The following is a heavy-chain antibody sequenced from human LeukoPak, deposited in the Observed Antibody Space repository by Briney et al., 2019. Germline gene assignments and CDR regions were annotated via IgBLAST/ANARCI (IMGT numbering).Heavy chain of an antibody. J-gene: IGHJ3*02. CDR1: GFTFSSYA. V-gene: IGHV3-30*04. Sequence: GGSLRLSCAASGFTFSSYAMHWVRQAPGKGLEWVAVISYDGSNKYYADSVKGRFTISRDNSKNTLYLQMNSLRAEDTAVYYCAREIPGYNWNYRPTYNAFDIWGQGTMVTVSS. CDR2: ISYDGSNK. D-gene: IGHD1-7*01. CDR3: AREIPGYNWNYRPTYNAFDI.